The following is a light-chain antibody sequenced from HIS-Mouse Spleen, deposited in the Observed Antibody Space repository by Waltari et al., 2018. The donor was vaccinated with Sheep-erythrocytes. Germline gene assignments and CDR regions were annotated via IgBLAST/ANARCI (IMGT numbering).Light chain of an antibody. J-gene: IGLJ1*01. Sequence: QSALTQPPSVSGSPGQSVTIPCTGTSSDVGGYNSVPWYQQHPGKAPKLMIYDVSKRPSGVPDRFSGSKSGNTASLTISGLQAEDEADYYCCSYAGSYNHVFATGTKVTDL. CDR2: DVS. V-gene: IGLV2-11*01. CDR3: CSYAGSYNHV. CDR1: SSDVGGYNS.